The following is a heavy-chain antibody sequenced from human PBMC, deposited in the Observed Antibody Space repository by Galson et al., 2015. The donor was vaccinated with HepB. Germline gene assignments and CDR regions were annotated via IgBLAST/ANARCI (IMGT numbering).Heavy chain of an antibody. J-gene: IGHJ5*02. V-gene: IGHV1-3*01. CDR1: GHTFTSYA. D-gene: IGHD6-13*01. CDR3: ARGPLRLRQQLVHWFDP. CDR2: INAGNGNT. Sequence: SVKVSCKASGHTFTSYAMHWVRQAPGQRLEWMGWINAGNGNTKYSQKIQGRVTITRDTSASTAYMELSSLRSEDTAVYYCARGPLRLRQQLVHWFDPWGQGTLVTVSS.